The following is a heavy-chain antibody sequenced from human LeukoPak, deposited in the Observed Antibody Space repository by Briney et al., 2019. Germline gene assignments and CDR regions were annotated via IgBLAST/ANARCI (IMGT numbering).Heavy chain of an antibody. Sequence: ASVKVSCKASGYTFTSYYMHWVRQAPGQGLEWMGIINPSGGSTSYAQKFQGRVTMTRDTSTSTVYMELSSLRSEDTAVYYCASNLGAQNAFDIWGQGTMVTVSS. CDR1: GYTFTSYY. V-gene: IGHV1-46*01. D-gene: IGHD1-1*01. CDR3: ASNLGAQNAFDI. J-gene: IGHJ3*02. CDR2: INPSGGST.